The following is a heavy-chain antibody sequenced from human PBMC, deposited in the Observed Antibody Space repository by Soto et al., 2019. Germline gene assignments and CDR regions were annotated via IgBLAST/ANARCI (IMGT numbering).Heavy chain of an antibody. Sequence: PSETLSLTCTVSGGSISSGCYYWSWIRQHPGKGLEWIGYIYYSGSTNYNPSLKSRVTISVDTSKNQFSLKLSSVTAADTAVYYCARLNLRTISGTYYFFDYWGQGTLVTVSS. CDR1: GGSISSGCYY. V-gene: IGHV4-61*01. J-gene: IGHJ4*02. CDR2: IYYSGST. CDR3: ARLNLRTISGTYYFFDY. D-gene: IGHD1-26*01.